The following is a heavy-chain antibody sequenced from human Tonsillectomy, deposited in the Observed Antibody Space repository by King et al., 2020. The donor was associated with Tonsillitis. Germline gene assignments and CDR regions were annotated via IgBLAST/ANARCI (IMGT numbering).Heavy chain of an antibody. Sequence: VQLVESGAEVKKPGASVKVSCKASGYTFPSYGINWVRQAPGQGLEWVGWINTYNDNTYYAQNLQGRVTMTTDTSTSTAYMELRSLRSDDTAVYYFVISPLGELPRVWGQGTLVTVSS. V-gene: IGHV1-18*04. J-gene: IGHJ4*02. D-gene: IGHD1-26*01. CDR2: INTYNDNT. CDR1: GYTFPSYG. CDR3: VISPLGELPRV.